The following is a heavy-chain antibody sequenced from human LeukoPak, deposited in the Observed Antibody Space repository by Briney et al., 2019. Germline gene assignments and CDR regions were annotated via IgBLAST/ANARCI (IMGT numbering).Heavy chain of an antibody. CDR2: FSSSSTTI. J-gene: IGHJ4*02. V-gene: IGHV3-48*02. CDR1: GFTFSSYS. CDR3: ARVRSWGSGSYSLDY. D-gene: IGHD3-10*01. Sequence: GGSPRLSCAASGFTFSSYSMSWVRQAPGKGLEWISYFSSSSTTIYYADSVKGRFTISSDNAKNSLYLRMNSLRDEDTAVFYCARVRSWGSGSYSLDYWGPGTLVTVSS.